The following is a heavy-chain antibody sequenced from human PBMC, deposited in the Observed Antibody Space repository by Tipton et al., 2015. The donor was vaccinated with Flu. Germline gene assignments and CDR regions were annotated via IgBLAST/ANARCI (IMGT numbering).Heavy chain of an antibody. Sequence: TLSLTCAVYGGSFSGYYWSWIGHPPGKGLEWIGSIYYSGSTNYSPSHKSRVTISVDTSKNQFSLKLSPVTAADTAVYYCGRHYPVGANPAFDIWGQGTMVTVSS. J-gene: IGHJ3*02. CDR3: GRHYPVGANPAFDI. D-gene: IGHD1-26*01. CDR2: IYYSGST. V-gene: IGHV4-59*08. CDR1: GGSFSGYY.